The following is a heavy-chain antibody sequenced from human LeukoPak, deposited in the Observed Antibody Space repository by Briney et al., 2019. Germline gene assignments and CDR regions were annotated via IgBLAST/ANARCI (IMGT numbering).Heavy chain of an antibody. J-gene: IGHJ4*02. Sequence: QSGGFLRLSCAASGFIFTNYFMSWVRQAPGKGLEWVASIKHDGSEKYYVDSVRGRFTISRDNTMNSLYLQMSSLRAEDTAVYYCATDRGWRTSGYYLYYFEYWGQGTLVTYSS. V-gene: IGHV3-7*01. CDR3: ATDRGWRTSGYYLYYFEY. CDR2: IKHDGSEK. CDR1: GFIFTNYF. D-gene: IGHD3-3*01.